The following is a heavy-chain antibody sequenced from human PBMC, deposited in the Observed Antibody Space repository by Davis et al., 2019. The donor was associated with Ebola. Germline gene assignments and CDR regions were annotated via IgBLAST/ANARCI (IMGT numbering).Heavy chain of an antibody. CDR1: GGSVTSYY. CDR3: AKEQGGPRYSGYYPYGLDV. D-gene: IGHD5-12*01. J-gene: IGHJ6*02. V-gene: IGHV4-59*02. Sequence: PSETLSLTCSVSGGSVTSYYRSWIRQTPGKGLEWIGYVYHTGSTNQNPSLKGRVTISVDTSRNQFSLKLSSVTAADTAVYYCAKEQGGPRYSGYYPYGLDVWGQGTTVTVSS. CDR2: VYHTGST.